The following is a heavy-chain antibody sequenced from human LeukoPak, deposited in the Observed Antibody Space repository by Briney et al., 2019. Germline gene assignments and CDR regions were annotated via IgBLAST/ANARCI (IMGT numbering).Heavy chain of an antibody. J-gene: IGHJ4*02. D-gene: IGHD3-10*01. CDR2: IDPSDSYT. CDR1: GYSFTSYW. CDR3: ARQGGSSGSYYVDY. Sequence: GESLQISCKGSGYSFTSYWISWVRQMPGKGLEWMGRIDPSDSYTNYSPSFQGHVTISADKSISTAYLQLSSLKTSDTAMYYCARQGGSSGSYYVDYWGQGTLVTVSS. V-gene: IGHV5-10-1*01.